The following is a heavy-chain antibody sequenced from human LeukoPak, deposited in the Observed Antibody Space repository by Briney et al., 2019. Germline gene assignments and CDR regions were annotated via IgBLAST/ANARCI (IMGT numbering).Heavy chain of an antibody. CDR1: GYSFTSYW. J-gene: IGHJ4*02. D-gene: IGHD3-10*01. CDR2: IYPGDSDT. V-gene: IGHV5-51*01. CDR3: ARREFGMVRGVANFDH. Sequence: GESLKISCKGSGYSFTSYWIGWVRQMPGKGLEWMGIIYPGDSDTRYSPSFQGQVTISADKSISTAYLQWSSLKASDTAMYYCARREFGMVRGVANFDHWGQGTLVTVSS.